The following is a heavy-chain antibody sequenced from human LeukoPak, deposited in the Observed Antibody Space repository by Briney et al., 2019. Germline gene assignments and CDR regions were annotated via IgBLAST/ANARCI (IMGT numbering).Heavy chain of an antibody. CDR2: THHSGAT. V-gene: IGHV4-38-2*02. D-gene: IGHD7-27*01. CDR3: TREVWGSTFPDY. CDR1: GYSISSGYF. Sequence: SETLSLTCSVSGYSISSGYFWGWIRQPPGKGPEWIATTHHSGATYYDPSLKSRVTLSVDTSKNQVSLKMTSVTAADTAVYYCTREVWGSTFPDYWGQGTLVTVSS. J-gene: IGHJ4*02.